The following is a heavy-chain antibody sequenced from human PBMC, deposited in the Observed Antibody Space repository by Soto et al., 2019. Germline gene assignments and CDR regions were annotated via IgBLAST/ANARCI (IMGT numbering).Heavy chain of an antibody. Sequence: EVQLVESGGGLVQPGGSLRLSCTASGITLSRDWMTWVRQAPGKGLEWVASIKPDGSGEYYLDSVKGRFTISRDNTKNSLYLQANGLRADDTATYFCAKLLNGVTALDYWGQGTLFTVSS. V-gene: IGHV3-7*01. D-gene: IGHD2-21*02. CDR1: GITLSRDW. J-gene: IGHJ4*02. CDR3: AKLLNGVTALDY. CDR2: IKPDGSGE.